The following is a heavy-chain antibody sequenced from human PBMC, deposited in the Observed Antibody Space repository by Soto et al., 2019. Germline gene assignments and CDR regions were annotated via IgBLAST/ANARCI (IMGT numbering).Heavy chain of an antibody. V-gene: IGHV3-53*04. CDR1: GFTVSSNY. CDR3: XXXXXXXXXXGMDV. CDR2: IYSGGST. Sequence: EVQLVESGGGLVQPGGSLRLSCAASGFTVSSNYMSWVXXXXXXXXEWVSVIYSGGSTYYADSVKGRFTISRHNSKNTXXXXXXXXXXXXXXXXXXXXXXXXXXXXGMDVWGQGTTVTVSS. J-gene: IGHJ6*02.